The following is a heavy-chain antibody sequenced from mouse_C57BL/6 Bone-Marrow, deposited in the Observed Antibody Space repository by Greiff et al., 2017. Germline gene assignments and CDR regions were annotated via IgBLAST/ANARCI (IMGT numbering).Heavy chain of an antibody. D-gene: IGHD4-1*01. CDR2: ISSGGSYT. J-gene: IGHJ3*01. CDR3: ARHPGKGTY. CDR1: GFTFSSYG. Sequence: EVKLVESGGDLVKPGGSLKLSCAASGFTFSSYGMSWVRQTPDKRLEWVATISSGGSYTYYPDSVKGRFTISRDNAKNTLYLQMSSLKSEDTAMYYCARHPGKGTYWGQGTLVTVSA. V-gene: IGHV5-6*01.